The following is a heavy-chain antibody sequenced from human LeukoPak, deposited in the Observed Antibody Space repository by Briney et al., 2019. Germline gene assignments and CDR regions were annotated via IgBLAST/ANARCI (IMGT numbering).Heavy chain of an antibody. J-gene: IGHJ4*02. Sequence: SETLSLTCTVSGGSISSYYWSWIRQPPGKGLEWIGYIYYSGSTNYNPSLKSRVTISVDTSKNQFSLKLSSVTAAGTAVYYCARTIAAAGTVFDYWGQGTLVTVSS. CDR2: IYYSGST. D-gene: IGHD6-13*01. CDR1: GGSISSYY. CDR3: ARTIAAAGTVFDY. V-gene: IGHV4-59*01.